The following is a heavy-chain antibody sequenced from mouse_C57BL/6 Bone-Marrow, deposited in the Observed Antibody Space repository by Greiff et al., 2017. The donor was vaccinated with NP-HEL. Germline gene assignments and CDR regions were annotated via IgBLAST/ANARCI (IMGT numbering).Heavy chain of an antibody. V-gene: IGHV1-19*01. D-gene: IGHD2-1*01. CDR2: INPYNGGT. Sequence: VQLQQSGPVLVKPGASVKMSCKASGYTFTDYYMNWVKQSHGKSLEWIGVINPYNGGTSYNQKFKGKATLTVDKSSSTAYMELNSLTSEDSAVYYCARGVYYGNSSWFAYWGQGTLVTVSA. J-gene: IGHJ3*01. CDR1: GYTFTDYY. CDR3: ARGVYYGNSSWFAY.